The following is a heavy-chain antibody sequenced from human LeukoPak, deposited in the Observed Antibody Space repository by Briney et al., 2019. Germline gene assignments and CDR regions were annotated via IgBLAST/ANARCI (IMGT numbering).Heavy chain of an antibody. CDR2: IYYSGST. D-gene: IGHD3-9*01. Sequence: SQTLSLTCTVSGGSISSYYWSWIWQPPGKGLEWIGYIYYSGSTNYNPSLKSRVTISVDTSKNQFSLKLSSVTAADTAVYYCARLYYDIAGYGMDVWGQGTTVTVSS. CDR1: GGSISSYY. CDR3: ARLYYDIAGYGMDV. V-gene: IGHV4-59*08. J-gene: IGHJ6*02.